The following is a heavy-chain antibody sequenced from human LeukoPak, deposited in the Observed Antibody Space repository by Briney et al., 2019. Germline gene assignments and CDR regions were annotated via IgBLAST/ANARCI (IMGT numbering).Heavy chain of an antibody. CDR1: GFTFTSYW. D-gene: IGHD4-17*01. J-gene: IGHJ4*02. V-gene: IGHV3-74*01. CDR3: TRDRTTVTLFDY. CDR2: ISPDGTTT. Sequence: PGGSLRLSCAASGFTFTSYWIHWVRQTPGKGLVWVSAISPDGTTTRYADYVEGRITISRDNAKNTVYLQMNSLRGEDTAVYYCTRDRTTVTLFDYWGQGTLVTVSS.